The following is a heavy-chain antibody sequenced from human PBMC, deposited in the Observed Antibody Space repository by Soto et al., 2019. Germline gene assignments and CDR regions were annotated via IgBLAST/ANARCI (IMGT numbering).Heavy chain of an antibody. J-gene: IGHJ6*02. V-gene: IGHV1-2*04. CDR2: INPNSGGT. CDR1: GYTFTGYY. CDR3: ARVQRDYDFWSGDRPYYYGMDV. D-gene: IGHD3-3*01. Sequence: ASVKVSCEASGYTFTGYYMHWVRRAPGQGLEWMGWINPNSGGTNYAQKFQGWVTMTRDTSISTAYMELSRLRSDDTAVYYCARVQRDYDFWSGDRPYYYGMDVWGQGTTVTVSS.